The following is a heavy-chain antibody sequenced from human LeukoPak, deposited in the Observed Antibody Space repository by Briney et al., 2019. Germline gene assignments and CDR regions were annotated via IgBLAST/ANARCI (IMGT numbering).Heavy chain of an antibody. CDR1: GFTFSSYS. V-gene: IGHV3-48*02. CDR3: ARGLGYFGSGSYYNDY. CDR2: ITTSGNTK. D-gene: IGHD3-10*01. Sequence: GGSLRLSCAASGFTFSSYSMNWVRQAPGKGLEWVSYITTSGNTKYYADSVKGRFAISRDNAKNSPYLQMNSLRDEDTAVYYCARGLGYFGSGSYYNDYWGQGTLVTVSS. J-gene: IGHJ4*02.